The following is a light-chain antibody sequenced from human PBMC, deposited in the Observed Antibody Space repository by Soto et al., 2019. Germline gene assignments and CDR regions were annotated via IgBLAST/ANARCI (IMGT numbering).Light chain of an antibody. V-gene: IGLV7-46*01. CDR1: TGVVTIGHH. CDR3: FLSYSDAVV. Sequence: QTVVTQEPSLTVSPGGTVTLTCGSITGVVTIGHHPHWFQQKPGQAPMTLIYDTSNTHSWTPARSSGSLLGGKAALTLSGAQLDDEAEYYCFLSYSDAVVFGGGTKLTVL. J-gene: IGLJ3*02. CDR2: DTS.